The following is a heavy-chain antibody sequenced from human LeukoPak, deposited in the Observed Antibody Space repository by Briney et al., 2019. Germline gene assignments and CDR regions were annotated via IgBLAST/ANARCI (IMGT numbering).Heavy chain of an antibody. J-gene: IGHJ4*02. CDR1: GFTFSSYW. Sequence: GGSLRLSCAASGFTFSSYWMSSVRQAPGKGLEWVANIKQDGSEKYYVDSVKGRFTISRDNAKNSLYLQMNSLRAEDTAVYYCARALVATISSTWTTVTTRGFDYWGQGTLVTVSS. V-gene: IGHV3-7*01. CDR3: ARALVATISSTWTTVTTRGFDY. CDR2: IKQDGSEK. D-gene: IGHD4-17*01.